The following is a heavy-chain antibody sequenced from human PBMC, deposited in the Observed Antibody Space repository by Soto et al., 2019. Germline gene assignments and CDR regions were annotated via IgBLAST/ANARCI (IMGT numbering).Heavy chain of an antibody. CDR1: GGSFSNYG. D-gene: IGHD3-22*01. V-gene: IGHV1-69*14. CDR3: ARGDATKIIVTTYYGLDV. CDR2: IIPVFGTP. Sequence: QVQVVQSGAEVKKPGSSVKVSCKASGGSFSNYGISWVRQAPGQGLEWMGGIIPVFGTPHYAQKFQARVTITADKSTSTVYMEVSSLTSEDTAVYYCARGDATKIIVTTYYGLDVWGQGTTVTVSS. J-gene: IGHJ6*02.